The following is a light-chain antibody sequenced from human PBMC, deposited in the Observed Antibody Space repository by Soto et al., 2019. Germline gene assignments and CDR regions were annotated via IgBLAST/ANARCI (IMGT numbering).Light chain of an antibody. CDR2: NNN. J-gene: IGLJ1*01. CDR1: SSNIGSNY. Sequence: QSVLTQPPSTSGTPGQGVTISCSGSSSNIGSNYVYWYQQLPGTAPKLLIYNNNQRPSGVPDRFSASKSGTSASLAIRGLRSDDEVAYYCSSWDGSLSGYVFGAGTKVTVL. V-gene: IGLV1-47*02. CDR3: SSWDGSLSGYV.